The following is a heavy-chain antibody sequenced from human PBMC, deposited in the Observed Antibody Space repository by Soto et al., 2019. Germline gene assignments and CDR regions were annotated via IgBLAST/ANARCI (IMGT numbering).Heavy chain of an antibody. CDR1: GYSFTSYW. CDR3: AVIAEACIGGGDFDY. CDR2: IYPGESDT. V-gene: IGHV5-51*01. D-gene: IGHD6-13*01. Sequence: GESLKISCKGSGYSFTSYWTGWVRQMPGKGLEWMGIIYPGESDTRYSTSFQGRVTVSADKSISTAYLQWSSLKASDTARYYCAVIAEACIGGGDFDYWGQGNLVTVSP. J-gene: IGHJ4*02.